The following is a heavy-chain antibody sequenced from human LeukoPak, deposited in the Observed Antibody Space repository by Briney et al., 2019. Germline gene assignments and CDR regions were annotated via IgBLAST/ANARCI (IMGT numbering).Heavy chain of an antibody. CDR3: AKAGGYYDILTGQFDI. CDR1: GFTFSSYG. J-gene: IGHJ3*02. V-gene: IGHV3-30*18. D-gene: IGHD3-9*01. Sequence: GRSLRLSCAASGFTFSSYGMHWVRQAPGKGLEWVVVISYDGSNKYYADSVKGRFTISRDNSKNTLYLQMNSLRAEDTAVYYCAKAGGYYDILTGQFDIWGQGTMVTVSS. CDR2: ISYDGSNK.